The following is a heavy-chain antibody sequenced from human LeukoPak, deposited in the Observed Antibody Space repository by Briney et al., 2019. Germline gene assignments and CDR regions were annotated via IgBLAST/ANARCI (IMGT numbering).Heavy chain of an antibody. V-gene: IGHV1-69*01. CDR2: IIPIFGTA. Sequence: ASVKVSCKASGGTFSSYAISWVRQAPGQGLEWMGGIIPIFGTANYAQKFQGRVTITADESTSTAYMELSSLRSEDTAVYYCAREQGHIVQLTATDPFDIWGQGTMVTVSS. D-gene: IGHD2-21*01. CDR1: GGTFSSYA. J-gene: IGHJ3*02. CDR3: AREQGHIVQLTATDPFDI.